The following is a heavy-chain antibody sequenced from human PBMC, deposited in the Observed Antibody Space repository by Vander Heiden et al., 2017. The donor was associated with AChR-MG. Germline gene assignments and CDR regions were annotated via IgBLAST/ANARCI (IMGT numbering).Heavy chain of an antibody. CDR3: AKSKDYYYGMDV. CDR2: IYSGGST. V-gene: IGHV3-53*01. CDR1: GFTVSGNY. J-gene: IGHJ6*02. Sequence: EVQLVESGGGLIQPGGSLRLSCAASGFTVSGNYMCWVRQAPGKGLGWFSVIYSGGSTYYADSVKGRFTISRDNSKNTLYLQMNSLRAEDTAVYYCAKSKDYYYGMDVWGQGTTVTVSS.